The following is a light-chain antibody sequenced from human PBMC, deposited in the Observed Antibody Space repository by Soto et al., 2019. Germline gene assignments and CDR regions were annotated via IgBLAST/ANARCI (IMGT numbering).Light chain of an antibody. CDR2: GAS. J-gene: IGKJ3*01. V-gene: IGKV3-15*01. Sequence: EIVMTQSPATLSVSPGERATLSCRASQSVSSNLAWYQQKPGQAPRLLIYGASTRATGIPARFSGSGSGTEFSLTIGSLQSEDFATYYCQHYNGWPLFGPGTKVDIK. CDR3: QHYNGWPL. CDR1: QSVSSN.